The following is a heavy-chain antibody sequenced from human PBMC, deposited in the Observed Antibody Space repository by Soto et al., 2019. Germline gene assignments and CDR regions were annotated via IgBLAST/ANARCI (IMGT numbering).Heavy chain of an antibody. CDR3: AKDFTPDGYWDFDY. J-gene: IGHJ4*02. CDR2: VLQTGSST. V-gene: IGHV3-23*01. Sequence: EVRLLESGGGLVQPGGSLRLSCAASGFTFSTYTMSWVRQAPGKGLEWVSAVLQTGSSTFYADSVKGRFTISRDNSQNTLYLQMNNLRAEDTAVYYCAKDFTPDGYWDFDYWGQGTLVTASS. D-gene: IGHD4-17*01. CDR1: GFTFSTYT.